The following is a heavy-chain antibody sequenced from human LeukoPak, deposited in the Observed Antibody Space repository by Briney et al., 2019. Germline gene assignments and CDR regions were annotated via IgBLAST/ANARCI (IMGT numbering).Heavy chain of an antibody. Sequence: GGSLRLSCAASGFTFSSYAMHWVRQAPGKGLEWVAVISYDGSNKYYADSVKGRFTISRDNSKNTLYLQMNSLRAEDTAVYYCARDWCSGGSCYPYYYGMDVWGQGTTVTVSS. CDR3: ARDWCSGGSCYPYYYGMDV. CDR2: ISYDGSNK. V-gene: IGHV3-30-3*01. D-gene: IGHD2-15*01. J-gene: IGHJ6*02. CDR1: GFTFSSYA.